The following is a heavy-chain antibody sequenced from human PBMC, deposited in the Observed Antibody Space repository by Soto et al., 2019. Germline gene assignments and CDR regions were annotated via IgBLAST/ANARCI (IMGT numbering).Heavy chain of an antibody. V-gene: IGHV3-23*01. J-gene: IGHJ4*02. CDR1: GFTFSSYG. Sequence: EVQLLESGGGLVQPGGSLRLSCAASGFTFSSYGMTWVRQAPGKGLEWVSFSSATGAGTYYADSVKGRFTISRDNSKNTQYLQMSSLRADDKSVYYCAKDRRAGGNYGFYSDYWGQGALVIVSS. CDR2: SSATGAGT. CDR3: AKDRRAGGNYGFYSDY. D-gene: IGHD1-7*01.